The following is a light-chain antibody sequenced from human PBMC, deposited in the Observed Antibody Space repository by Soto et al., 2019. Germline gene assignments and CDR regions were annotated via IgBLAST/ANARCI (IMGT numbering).Light chain of an antibody. CDR2: DAS. Sequence: EIVLTQSPATLSLSPGERATLSCRASQSVSVYLAWYQQKHGQAPRLLIYDASNRATGIPARFSGSGSGTDFALTISSLEPEDFAVYYCQQRSKWLSFGGGTKVEIK. J-gene: IGKJ4*01. CDR1: QSVSVY. CDR3: QQRSKWLS. V-gene: IGKV3-11*01.